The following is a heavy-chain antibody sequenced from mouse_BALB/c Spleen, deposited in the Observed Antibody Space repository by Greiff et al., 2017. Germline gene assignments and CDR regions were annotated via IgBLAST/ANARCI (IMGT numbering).Heavy chain of an antibody. CDR1: GYTFTSYT. J-gene: IGHJ1*01. CDR3: ARWLLRYFDV. Sequence: QVQLQQSAAELARPGASVKMSCKASGYTFTSYTMHWVKQRPGQGLEWIGYINPSSGYTEYNQKFKDKTTLTADKSSSTAYMQLSSLTSEDSAVYYCARWLLRYFDVWGAGTTVTVSS. D-gene: IGHD2-3*01. V-gene: IGHV1-4*02. CDR2: INPSSGYT.